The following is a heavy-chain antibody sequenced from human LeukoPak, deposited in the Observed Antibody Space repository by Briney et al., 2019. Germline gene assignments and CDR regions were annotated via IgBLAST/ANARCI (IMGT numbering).Heavy chain of an antibody. CDR1: GGPFSGYY. Sequence: PSETLSLTCAVYGGPFSGYYWSWIRQPPGKGLEWIGEINHSGSTNYNPSLKSRVTISVDTSKNQFSLKLSSVTAADTAVYYCARMGFRYCTNGVCEYYFDYWGQGTLVTVSS. CDR3: ARMGFRYCTNGVCEYYFDY. V-gene: IGHV4-34*01. J-gene: IGHJ4*02. D-gene: IGHD2-8*01. CDR2: INHSGST.